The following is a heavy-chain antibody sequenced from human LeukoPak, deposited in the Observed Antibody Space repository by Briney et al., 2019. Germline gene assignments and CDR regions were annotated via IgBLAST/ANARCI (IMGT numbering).Heavy chain of an antibody. V-gene: IGHV4-61*02. J-gene: IGHJ3*02. CDR1: GGSISSGSYY. CDR3: ARDEAATAIDAFDI. CDR2: IYTSGST. D-gene: IGHD2-21*02. Sequence: SEALSLTCTVSGGSISSGSYYWSWIRQPAGKGLEWIGRIYTSGSTNYNPPLKSRVTISVDTSKNQFSLKLSSVTAADTAVYYCARDEAATAIDAFDIWGQGTMVTVSS.